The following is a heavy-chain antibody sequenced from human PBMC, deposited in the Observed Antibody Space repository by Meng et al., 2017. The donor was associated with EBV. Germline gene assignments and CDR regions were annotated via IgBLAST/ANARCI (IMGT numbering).Heavy chain of an antibody. CDR2: ISAYNGNT. D-gene: IGHD3-22*01. CDR3: ARDGRLYDTPSPFDY. Sequence: QVRLVQVGAEVKKPGASVNVSCKASGYIFTSYGISWVRQAPGQGLEWMGWISAYNGNTNYAQKLQGRVTMTTDTSTSTAYMELRSLRSDDTAVYYCARDGRLYDTPSPFDYWGQGTLVTVSS. CDR1: GYIFTSYG. V-gene: IGHV1-18*01. J-gene: IGHJ4*02.